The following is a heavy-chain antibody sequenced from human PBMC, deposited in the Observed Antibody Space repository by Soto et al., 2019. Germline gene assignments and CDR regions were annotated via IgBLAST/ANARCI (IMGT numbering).Heavy chain of an antibody. CDR3: AKDLAQTIYCSSTSCPPKPDYYFYYGMDV. J-gene: IGHJ6*02. CDR1: GFTFSTYG. CDR2: ISYDGSNK. D-gene: IGHD2-2*01. V-gene: IGHV3-30*18. Sequence: VGSLRLSCAASGFTFSTYGMHWVRQAPGKGLEWVAVISYDGSNKYYADSVKGRFTISRDNSKNTLYLQMNSLRAEDTAVYYCAKDLAQTIYCSSTSCPPKPDYYFYYGMDVWGQGTTVTVSS.